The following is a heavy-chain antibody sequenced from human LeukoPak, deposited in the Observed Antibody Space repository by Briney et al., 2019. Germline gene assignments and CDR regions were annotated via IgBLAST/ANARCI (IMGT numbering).Heavy chain of an antibody. CDR1: GGSFSGYY. CDR3: ARGLTWIQLWVRAFDI. D-gene: IGHD5-18*01. Sequence: SETLSLTCAVYGGSFSGYYWSWIRQPPGKGLEWIGEINHSGSTNYNPSLKSRVTISVDTSKNQFSLKLSSVTAADTAVYYCARGLTWIQLWVRAFDIWGQGTMVTVSS. CDR2: INHSGST. V-gene: IGHV4-34*01. J-gene: IGHJ3*02.